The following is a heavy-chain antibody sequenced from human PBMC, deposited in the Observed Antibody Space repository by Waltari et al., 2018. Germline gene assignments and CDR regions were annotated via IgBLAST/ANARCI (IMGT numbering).Heavy chain of an antibody. CDR2: IYHSGST. CDR3: ARDQEGPIQLWLGGLDY. CDR1: GDSISSSNW. V-gene: IGHV4-4*02. Sequence: QVQLQESGPGLVKPSGTLSLTCAVSGDSISSSNWWSWVRQPPGKGLEWIGEIYHSGSTNYNPSLKSRVTMSVDKSKNLFSLKLSSVTAADTAVYYCARDQEGPIQLWLGGLDYWGQGTLVTVSS. J-gene: IGHJ4*02. D-gene: IGHD5-18*01.